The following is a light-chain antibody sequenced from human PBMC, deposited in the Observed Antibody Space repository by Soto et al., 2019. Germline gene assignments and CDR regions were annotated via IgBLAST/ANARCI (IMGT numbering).Light chain of an antibody. Sequence: DIQMTQSPSSLSASVGDRVTITCRASQSVSSFLNWYQQKPGKAPNLLIYAASSLQSGVPSRFSGSGSGTDFTLTISSLQPEDFATYYCQPTYSAPYTFGQGTKLEIK. J-gene: IGKJ2*01. CDR2: AAS. V-gene: IGKV1-39*01. CDR1: QSVSSF. CDR3: QPTYSAPYT.